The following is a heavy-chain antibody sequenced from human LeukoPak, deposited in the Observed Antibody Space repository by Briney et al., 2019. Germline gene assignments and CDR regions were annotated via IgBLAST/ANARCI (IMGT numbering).Heavy chain of an antibody. J-gene: IGHJ4*02. CDR1: GGSISSYY. CDR2: SHNSGTS. Sequence: SKTLSLTCTVSGGSISSYYRGWIRQPPGKGLEWIGYSHNSGTSTYNPSLKSRVTISADTSKNQFSLKLNSLTTADTAVYYCTRGAGWLIDYWGQGILVTVSS. CDR3: TRGAGWLIDY. D-gene: IGHD3-16*01. V-gene: IGHV4-59*01.